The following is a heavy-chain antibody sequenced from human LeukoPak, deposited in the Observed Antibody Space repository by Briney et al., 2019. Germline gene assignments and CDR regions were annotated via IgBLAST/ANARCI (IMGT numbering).Heavy chain of an antibody. Sequence: ASVKVSCKASGYTFTSYGISWVRQAPGQGLEWMGWISAYNGNTNHAQKLQGRVTMTTDTSTSTAYMELRSLRSDDTAVYYCARAPTQGYYDSSGYPYYFDYWGQGTLVTVSS. CDR2: ISAYNGNT. J-gene: IGHJ4*02. D-gene: IGHD3-22*01. CDR1: GYTFTSYG. CDR3: ARAPTQGYYDSSGYPYYFDY. V-gene: IGHV1-18*01.